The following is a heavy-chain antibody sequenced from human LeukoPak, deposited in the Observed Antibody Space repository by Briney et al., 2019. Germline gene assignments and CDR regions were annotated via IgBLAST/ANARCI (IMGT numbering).Heavy chain of an antibody. CDR1: GFTFSSYS. CDR2: ISSSSSYI. Sequence: GGSLRLSCAVSGFTFSSYSMNWVRQAPGKGLEWVSSISSSSSYIFYADSLKGRFTISRDNAKNSLYLQMNSLRAEDTAVYYCAREQSLHSSGWLYYFDYWGQGTLVTVSS. V-gene: IGHV3-21*01. J-gene: IGHJ4*02. CDR3: AREQSLHSSGWLYYFDY. D-gene: IGHD6-19*01.